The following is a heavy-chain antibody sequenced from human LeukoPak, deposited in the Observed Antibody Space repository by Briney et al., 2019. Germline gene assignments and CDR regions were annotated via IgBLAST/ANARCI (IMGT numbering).Heavy chain of an antibody. J-gene: IGHJ4*02. Sequence: SETLSLTCTVSGGSISSSSYFWGWIRQAPGKGLEWIGNVYYSGTTYYNPSLQSRFTISVDTSKNHFSLRPSSVTAADTAVYFCARRIPGFSFDSWGQGALVTVSS. CDR1: GGSISSSSYF. CDR3: ARRIPGFSFDS. V-gene: IGHV4-39*02. CDR2: VYYSGTT. D-gene: IGHD2-21*01.